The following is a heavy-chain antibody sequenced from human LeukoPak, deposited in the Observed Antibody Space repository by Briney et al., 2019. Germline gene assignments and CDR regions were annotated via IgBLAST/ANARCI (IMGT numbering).Heavy chain of an antibody. Sequence: SETLSLTCTVSGGSISSYYWSWFRQPPGKGLEWIGYIYYSGSTNYNPSLKSRVTISVDTSKNQFSLKLSSVTAADTAVYYCASLAVAGTSAFDIWGQGTMVTVSS. CDR3: ASLAVAGTSAFDI. J-gene: IGHJ3*02. D-gene: IGHD6-19*01. CDR2: IYYSGST. V-gene: IGHV4-59*01. CDR1: GGSISSYY.